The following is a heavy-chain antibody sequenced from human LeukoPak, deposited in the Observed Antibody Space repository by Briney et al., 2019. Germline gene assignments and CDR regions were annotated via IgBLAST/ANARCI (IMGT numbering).Heavy chain of an antibody. CDR2: IYNSGRT. V-gene: IGHV4-59*02. CDR3: ARDPGGALRSIDY. J-gene: IGHJ4*02. Sequence: SETQSLTCIVSGVSVNYDYWTCLRQPPGKGLEWIGYIYNSGRTNYNPSLKSRVTISEDMSKNQFSLKLTSVTAADTAVYYCARDPGGALRSIDYWGQGTLVTVSS. D-gene: IGHD3-16*01. CDR1: GVSVNYDY.